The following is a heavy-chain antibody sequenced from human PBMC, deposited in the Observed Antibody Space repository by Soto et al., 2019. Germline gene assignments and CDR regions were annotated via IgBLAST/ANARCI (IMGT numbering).Heavy chain of an antibody. J-gene: IGHJ6*02. CDR1: GYIFVNYG. CDR3: VMVDNYVTPTPQDV. Sequence: QVQLVQSGDEVKKPGASVKVSCKASGYIFVNYGIAWVRQAPGQGLEWMGWISPYTGNTHSATQVQGRLTMTTDTSTSTASMDLGGLTSDDTAVYYCVMVDNYVTPTPQDVWGQGTTVTVSS. D-gene: IGHD3-16*01. CDR2: ISPYTGNT. V-gene: IGHV1-18*01.